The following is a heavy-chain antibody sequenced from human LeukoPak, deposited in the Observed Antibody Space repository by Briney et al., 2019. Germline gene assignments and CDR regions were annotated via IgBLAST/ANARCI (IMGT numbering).Heavy chain of an antibody. J-gene: IGHJ4*02. V-gene: IGHV3-74*01. CDR2: INSDGSST. Sequence: GGSLRLSCAASGFTFSSYWMHWVRQAPGKGLVWVSRINSDGSSTSYADSVKGRFTISRDNAKNTLYLQMNSLGAEDTAVYYCAKSPGYSSGWYDYWGQGTLVTVSS. D-gene: IGHD6-19*01. CDR3: AKSPGYSSGWYDY. CDR1: GFTFSSYW.